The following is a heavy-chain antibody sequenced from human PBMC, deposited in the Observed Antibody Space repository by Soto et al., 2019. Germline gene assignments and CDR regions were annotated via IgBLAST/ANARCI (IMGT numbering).Heavy chain of an antibody. D-gene: IGHD4-17*01. CDR1: GGSISSSSYY. CDR3: ARDCGDYQFDY. CDR2: IYYRGTT. J-gene: IGHJ4*02. V-gene: IGHV4-39*02. Sequence: QLQLQESGPGLVRPSETLSLTCTVSGGSISSSSYYWGWIRQPPGKGLEWIGNIYYRGTTYYNPSLKSRVTISVDTSKNQFSLKLASVTAADTAVYYCARDCGDYQFDYWGQGTLVTVSS.